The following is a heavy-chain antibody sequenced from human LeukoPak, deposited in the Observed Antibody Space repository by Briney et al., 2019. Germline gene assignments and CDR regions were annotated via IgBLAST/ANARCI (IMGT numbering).Heavy chain of an antibody. V-gene: IGHV1-18*04. D-gene: IGHD3-10*01. CDR3: AREGRFGELYNWFDP. CDR2: IIAYNGNT. J-gene: IGHJ5*02. Sequence: ASVKVSCKASGYTFTSYGISWVRQAPGQGLEWMGGIIAYNGNTNYAQKLQGRVTMTTDTSTSTANMELRSMRSDNTAVYYCAREGRFGELYNWFDPWGQGTLVTVSS. CDR1: GYTFTSYG.